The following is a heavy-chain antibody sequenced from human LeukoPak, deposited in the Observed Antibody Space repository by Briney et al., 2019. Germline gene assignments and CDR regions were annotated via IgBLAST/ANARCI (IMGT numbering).Heavy chain of an antibody. J-gene: IGHJ3*02. Sequence: PGGSLRLSCAASGFTFSSFAMHWVRQAPGKGLEYVSTISSDGGDTYYANSVKGRFTISRDNSKNSLYLQMDSLRDEDMAVYYCAREGHSSGHCGAFDIWGQGTMVTVSS. CDR2: ISSDGGDT. CDR1: GFTFSSFA. D-gene: IGHD3-22*01. CDR3: AREGHSSGHCGAFDI. V-gene: IGHV3-64*01.